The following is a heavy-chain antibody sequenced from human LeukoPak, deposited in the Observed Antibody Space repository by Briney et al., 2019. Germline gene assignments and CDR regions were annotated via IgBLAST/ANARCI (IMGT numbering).Heavy chain of an antibody. CDR2: INTNTGNP. Sequence: ASVTVSCKASGYTFTSYAMNWVRQAPGQGLEWMGWINTNTGNPTYAQGFTGRFVFSLDTSVSTAYLQISSLKAEDTAVYYCARDLDRRGSTYYDFWSGYRTNYYYYGMDVWGQGTTVTVSS. J-gene: IGHJ6*02. V-gene: IGHV7-4-1*02. D-gene: IGHD3-3*01. CDR3: ARDLDRRGSTYYDFWSGYRTNYYYYGMDV. CDR1: GYTFTSYA.